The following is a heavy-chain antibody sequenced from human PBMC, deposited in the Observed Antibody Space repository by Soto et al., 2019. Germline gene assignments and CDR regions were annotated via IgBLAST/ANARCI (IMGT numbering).Heavy chain of an antibody. Sequence: EVQLLESGGNLVQPGGSLRLSCAGSGFPFSTYAVSWVRQTPGKGLEWVSAISPTGGSTYYAASVRGRFTISRYNSKNTVFLQMSGLRAEDTAIYYCAKAKRGILPTTTGGLDYWGQGTVLSVSS. J-gene: IGHJ4*02. CDR3: AKAKRGILPTTTGGLDY. CDR1: GFPFSTYA. D-gene: IGHD4-4*01. V-gene: IGHV3-23*01. CDR2: ISPTGGST.